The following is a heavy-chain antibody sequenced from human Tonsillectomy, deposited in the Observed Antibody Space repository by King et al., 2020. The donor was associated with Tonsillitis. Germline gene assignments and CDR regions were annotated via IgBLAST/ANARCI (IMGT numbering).Heavy chain of an antibody. D-gene: IGHD3-22*01. J-gene: IGHJ4*02. V-gene: IGHV1-46*01. Sequence: QLVQSGAEVKKPGASAKISCKASGYTFGSWFVNWVRQAPGQGLEWLGAINPREGSAKAAQKFQGRVTMTSDTSTSTAYLALSGLRSDDTAVYYCVRVHPPRYDSSGNLHEPQIFDHWGQGTLVTVSS. CDR3: VRVHPPRYDSSGNLHEPQIFDH. CDR2: INPREGSA. CDR1: GYTFGSWF.